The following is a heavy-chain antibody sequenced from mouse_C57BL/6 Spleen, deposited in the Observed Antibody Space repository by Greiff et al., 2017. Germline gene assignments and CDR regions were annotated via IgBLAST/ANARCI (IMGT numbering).Heavy chain of an antibody. CDR1: GYAFSSSW. J-gene: IGHJ4*01. D-gene: IGHD2-3*01. CDR2: IYPGDGDT. Sequence: VQLQQSGPELVKPGASVKISCKASGYAFSSSWMNWVKQRPGKGLEWIGRIYPGDGDTNYNGKFKGKATLTADKSSSTAYMQLSSLTSEDSAVYFCARYDYDGYYDAMDYWGQGTSVTVSS. CDR3: ARYDYDGYYDAMDY. V-gene: IGHV1-82*01.